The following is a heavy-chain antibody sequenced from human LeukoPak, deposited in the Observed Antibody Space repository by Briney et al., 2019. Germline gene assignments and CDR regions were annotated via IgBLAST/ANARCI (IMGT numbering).Heavy chain of an antibody. CDR2: IYYSGST. J-gene: IGHJ6*03. Sequence: SETLSLTCAVSGYFISSGYYWSWIRQPPGKGLEWIGYIYYSGSTDYNPSLKSRVTISVDTSKNQFSLKLSSVTAADTAVYYCASVRRGFGESSKYYSYYYMDVWGKGTTVTISS. D-gene: IGHD3-10*01. CDR3: ASVRRGFGESSKYYSYYYMDV. CDR1: GYFISSGYY. V-gene: IGHV4-38-2*01.